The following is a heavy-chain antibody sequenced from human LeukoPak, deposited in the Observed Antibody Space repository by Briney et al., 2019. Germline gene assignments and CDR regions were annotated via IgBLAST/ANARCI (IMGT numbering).Heavy chain of an antibody. CDR1: GFTVSSNE. CDR2: ISGGST. Sequence: GGSLRLSCAASGFTVSSNEMSWVRQAPGKGLEWVSSISGGSTYYADSRKGRFTISRDNSKNTLHLQMNSLRAEDTAVYYCARRQYSSGWFNHYWGQGTLVTVSS. CDR3: ARRQYSSGWFNHY. D-gene: IGHD6-19*01. V-gene: IGHV3-38-3*01. J-gene: IGHJ4*02.